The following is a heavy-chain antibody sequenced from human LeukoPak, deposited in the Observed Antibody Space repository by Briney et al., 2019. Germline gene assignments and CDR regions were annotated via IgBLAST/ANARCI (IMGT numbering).Heavy chain of an antibody. CDR3: AKDAGTVYSSGWYDGDY. D-gene: IGHD6-19*01. Sequence: GGSLRLSCAASGFTFSSYGMHWVRQAPGEGLEWVAVISYDGSNKYYADSVKGRFTISRDNSKNTLYLQMNSLGAEDTAVYYCAKDAGTVYSSGWYDGDYWGQGTLVTVSS. CDR1: GFTFSSYG. V-gene: IGHV3-30*18. J-gene: IGHJ4*02. CDR2: ISYDGSNK.